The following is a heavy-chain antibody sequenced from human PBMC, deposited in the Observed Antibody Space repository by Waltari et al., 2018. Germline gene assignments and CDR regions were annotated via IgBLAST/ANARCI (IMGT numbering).Heavy chain of an antibody. Sequence: QVQLVQSGAEVKKPGAAVKVSCKASGYNFINYGIRWMRRAPGQGLEWLGWISGQNTNRNYGEKFQDRVTMTTDAATTTAYLELRGLRSEDTAVYYCARSVEFWRNGRSAPWGQGTLVTVSS. CDR1: GYNFINYG. CDR3: ARSVEFWRNGRSAP. J-gene: IGHJ5*02. D-gene: IGHD3-3*01. V-gene: IGHV1-18*01. CDR2: ISGQNTNR.